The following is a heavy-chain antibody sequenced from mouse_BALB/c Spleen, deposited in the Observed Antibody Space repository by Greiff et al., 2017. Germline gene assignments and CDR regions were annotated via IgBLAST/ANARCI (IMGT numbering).Heavy chain of an antibody. CDR3: AREAFYYGSSLGAMDY. CDR1: GFTFSSYA. J-gene: IGHJ4*01. CDR2: ISSGGST. D-gene: IGHD1-1*01. Sequence: EVKLMESGGGLVKPGGSLKLSCAASGFTFSSYAMSWVRQTPEKRLEWVASISSGGSTYYPDSVKGRFTTFRDTARNILYLQVNSLRSADTAMYYCAREAFYYGSSLGAMDYWGQGTSVTVSS. V-gene: IGHV5-6-5*01.